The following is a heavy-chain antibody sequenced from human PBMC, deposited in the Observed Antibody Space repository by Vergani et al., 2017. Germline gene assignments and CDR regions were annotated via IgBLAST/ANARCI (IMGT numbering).Heavy chain of an antibody. D-gene: IGHD3-22*01. J-gene: IGHJ6*02. CDR2: ISSSSSYI. CDR3: ARDMDYYDSSGYLWGMDV. V-gene: IGHV3-21*01. Sequence: EVQLVESGGGLVKPGGSLRLSCAASGFTFSSYSMNWVRQAPGKGLEWVSSISSSSSYIYYADSVKGRFTISRDNAKNSLYLQMNSLRAEDTAVYYCARDMDYYDSSGYLWGMDVWGQGTTVTVSS. CDR1: GFTFSSYS.